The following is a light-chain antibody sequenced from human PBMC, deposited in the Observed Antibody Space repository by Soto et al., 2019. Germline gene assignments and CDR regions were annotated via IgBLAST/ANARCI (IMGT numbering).Light chain of an antibody. CDR2: DVS. J-gene: IGLJ2*01. CDR3: TSYTISRTVV. Sequence: QSALTQPRSVSGSPGQSVTISCTGASSDVGGYNYVSWYQQHPGKAPKLMIYDVSKRPSGVPDRFSGSKSGNTASLTISGLQAEDEAEYYCTSYTISRTVVFGGGTKVTVL. CDR1: SSDVGGYNY. V-gene: IGLV2-11*01.